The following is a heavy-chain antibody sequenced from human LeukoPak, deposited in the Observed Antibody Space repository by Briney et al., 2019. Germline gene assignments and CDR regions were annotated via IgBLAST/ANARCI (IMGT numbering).Heavy chain of an antibody. J-gene: IGHJ5*02. CDR3: ARGVISIAAAGRNWFDP. CDR1: GGSISSYY. V-gene: IGHV4-59*01. D-gene: IGHD6-13*01. CDR2: IYYRGST. Sequence: SEALSLTCTVSGGSISSYYWSWIRQPPGKGLEWIGYIYYRGSTNYNPSLKSRVTISVDTSKNQFSQKLRSVTAADTAVYYCARGVISIAAAGRNWFDPWGQGTLVTVSS.